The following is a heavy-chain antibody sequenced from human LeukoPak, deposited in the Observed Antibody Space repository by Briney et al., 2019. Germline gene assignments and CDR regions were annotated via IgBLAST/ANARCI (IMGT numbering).Heavy chain of an antibody. V-gene: IGHV4-39*01. Sequence: PSETLSLTCAVSGGSISSSSDYWGWIRQPPGKGLEWIGSIFYTGSTYYNPSLKSRVAISVDTSKNQFSLKLNSVTAADMAVYYCVRHYSDRSGYNDYWGQGTLVTVSS. CDR3: VRHYSDRSGYNDY. CDR1: GGSISSSSDY. CDR2: IFYTGST. J-gene: IGHJ4*02. D-gene: IGHD3-22*01.